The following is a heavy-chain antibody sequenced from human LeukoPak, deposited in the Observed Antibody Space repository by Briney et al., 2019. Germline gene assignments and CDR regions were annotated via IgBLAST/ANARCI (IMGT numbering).Heavy chain of an antibody. Sequence: PGGSLRLSCAASGFTFSSYGMHWVRQAPGKGLEWVAVIWYDGSNKYYADSVKGRFTISRDNSKNTLYLQMNSLRAEDTAVYYCARDSSGYYLGAFDIWGQGTMVTVSS. D-gene: IGHD3-22*01. CDR2: IWYDGSNK. CDR3: ARDSSGYYLGAFDI. CDR1: GFTFSSYG. J-gene: IGHJ3*02. V-gene: IGHV3-33*01.